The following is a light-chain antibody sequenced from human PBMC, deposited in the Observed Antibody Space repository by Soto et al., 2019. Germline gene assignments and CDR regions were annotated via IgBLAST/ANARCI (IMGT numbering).Light chain of an antibody. Sequence: EIVLTQSPGTLSLSPGERATLSCRASQSVSSSYLAWYQQKPGQAPRLLIYDSSSRSTGIPDRFSGSGSGSDFTLTISRLEPEDFAVYYCQQYGSSPRTFGQGTKVAIK. J-gene: IGKJ1*01. CDR1: QSVSSSY. CDR2: DSS. V-gene: IGKV3-20*01. CDR3: QQYGSSPRT.